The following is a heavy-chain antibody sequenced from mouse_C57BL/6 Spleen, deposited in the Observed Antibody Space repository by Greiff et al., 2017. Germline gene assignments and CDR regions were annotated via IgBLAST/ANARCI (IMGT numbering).Heavy chain of an antibody. CDR1: GYTFNSSW. J-gene: IGHJ1*03. CDR3: ARGGYDSWYFDV. D-gene: IGHD2-4*01. CDR2: IKPTSGST. V-gene: IGHV1-64*01. Sequence: QVQLQQPGAELVKPGASVKLSCKASGYTFNSSWMHWVKPRPGQGLVWIGMIKPTSGSTKYNEKFKSKATLTVDKSSSTAYMQLSSLTSEDSAVYYWARGGYDSWYFDVWGTGTTVTVSS.